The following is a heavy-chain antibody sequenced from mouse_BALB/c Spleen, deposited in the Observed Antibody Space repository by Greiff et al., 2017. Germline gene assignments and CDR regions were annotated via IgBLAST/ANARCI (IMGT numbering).Heavy chain of an antibody. Sequence: VHVKQSGAELVKPGASVKLSCTASGFNIKDTYMHWVKQRPEQGLEWIGRIDPANGNTKYDPKFQGKATITADTSSNTAYLQLSSLTSEDTAVYYCARDYGSSYYFDYWGQGTTLTVSS. J-gene: IGHJ2*01. CDR2: IDPANGNT. CDR3: ARDYGSSYYFDY. CDR1: GFNIKDTY. D-gene: IGHD1-1*01. V-gene: IGHV14-3*02.